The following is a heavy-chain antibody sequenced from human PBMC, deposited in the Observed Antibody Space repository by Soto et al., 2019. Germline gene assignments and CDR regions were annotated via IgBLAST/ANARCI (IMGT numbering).Heavy chain of an antibody. Sequence: PSETLSLTCAVSGVTISTYYWSWIRQPPGKGLEWMGYNYHSETTNYNHSLKSRAIVSFNTHIYQFSLRLTSVDAADTAIYYCVREAYVGYGHAIDHWGQGILVTVSS. D-gene: IGHD5-12*01. CDR3: VREAYVGYGHAIDH. V-gene: IGHV4-59*01. CDR2: NYHSETT. J-gene: IGHJ4*02. CDR1: GVTISTYY.